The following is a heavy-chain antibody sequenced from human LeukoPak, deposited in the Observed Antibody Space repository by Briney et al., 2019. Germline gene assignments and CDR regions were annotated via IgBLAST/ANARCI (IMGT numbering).Heavy chain of an antibody. CDR3: ARDANFGYDAFDI. CDR2: ISWNSGSI. D-gene: IGHD3-10*01. V-gene: IGHV3-9*01. J-gene: IGHJ3*02. CDR1: GFTFDDYA. Sequence: GGSLRLSCAASGFTFDDYAMHWVRQAPGKGLEWVSGISWNSGSIGYADSVKGRFTISRDNAKNSLYLQMNSLRVEDTAIYYCARDANFGYDAFDIWGQGTMVIVSS.